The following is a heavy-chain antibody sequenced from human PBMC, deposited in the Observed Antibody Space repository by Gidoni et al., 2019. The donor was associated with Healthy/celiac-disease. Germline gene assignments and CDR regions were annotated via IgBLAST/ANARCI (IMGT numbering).Heavy chain of an antibody. CDR2: IYYSGST. CDR1: GGSISSSSYY. V-gene: IGHV4-39*01. J-gene: IGHJ5*02. D-gene: IGHD6-13*01. Sequence: QLQLQESGPGLVQPSETLSLTCTVSGGSISSSSYYWGWIRQPPGKGLEWIGSIYYSGSTYYNPSLKNRVTISVDTSKNQFSLKLSSVTAADTAVYYCARPGGYSSPFNWFDPWGQGTLVTVSS. CDR3: ARPGGYSSPFNWFDP.